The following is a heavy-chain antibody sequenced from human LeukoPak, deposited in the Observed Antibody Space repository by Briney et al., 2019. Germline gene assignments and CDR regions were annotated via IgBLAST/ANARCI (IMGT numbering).Heavy chain of an antibody. D-gene: IGHD6-19*01. CDR1: IGPVSSGSYH. V-gene: IGHV4-61*01. CDR2: IYYSGST. J-gene: IGHJ4*02. Sequence: SSETLSLTCTLSIGPVSSGSYHWSWIPQPPGKGLEWYGYIYYSGSTNYNPSLKSRITISVDTSKTQFSLKLSSVTAADTAVYYCARSGGMVLAVAGTEEGPNFDYWGQGTLVTVSS. CDR3: ARSGGMVLAVAGTEEGPNFDY.